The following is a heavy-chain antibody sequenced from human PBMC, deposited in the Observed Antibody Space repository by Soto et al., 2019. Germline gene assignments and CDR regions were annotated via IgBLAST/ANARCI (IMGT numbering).Heavy chain of an antibody. CDR3: AREDTHYYIGS. CDR2: MYYSGVT. D-gene: IGHD2-2*02. V-gene: IGHV4-59*11. J-gene: IGHJ4*02. CDR1: GGPIGSHY. Sequence: SETLSLTCTVSGGPIGSHYWSWLRQPPGKGLEWIGYMYYSGVTNYSPSLKSRVTISIDSSKNQFSLRMTSVTAADTAVYYCAREDTHYYIGSWGQGTLVTVSS.